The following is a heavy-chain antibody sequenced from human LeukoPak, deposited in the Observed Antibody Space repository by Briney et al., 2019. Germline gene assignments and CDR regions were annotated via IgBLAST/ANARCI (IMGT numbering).Heavy chain of an antibody. V-gene: IGHV3-30-3*01. D-gene: IGHD1-26*01. CDR1: GFTFGSYA. Sequence: GGSLRLSCAASGFTFGSYAMHWVRQAPGKGLEWVAVISYDGSNKYYADSVKGRFTISRDNSKNTLYLQMNSLRAEDTAVYYCALGSGSYYVGFDYWGQGTLVTVSS. CDR3: ALGSGSYYVGFDY. CDR2: ISYDGSNK. J-gene: IGHJ4*02.